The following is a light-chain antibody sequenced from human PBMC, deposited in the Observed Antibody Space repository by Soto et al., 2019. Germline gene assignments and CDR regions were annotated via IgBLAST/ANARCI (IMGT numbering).Light chain of an antibody. CDR1: NGHSAYS. CDR2: LEGSGTY. CDR3: ETWDTYTRV. V-gene: IGLV4-60*02. Sequence: QPVLTQSSSASASLGSSVKLTCTLSNGHSAYSIAWHQQQADKAPRFLMKLEGSGTYNKGSGVPDRFSGSSFGADRYLTISNVQFEDEADYHCETWDTYTRVFGGGTKLTVL. J-gene: IGLJ3*02.